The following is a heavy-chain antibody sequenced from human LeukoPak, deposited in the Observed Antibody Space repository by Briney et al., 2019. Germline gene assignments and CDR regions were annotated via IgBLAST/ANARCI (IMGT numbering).Heavy chain of an antibody. Sequence: SVKVSCKASGGTFSSYTISWVRQAPGQGLEWMGRIIPILGIANYAQKFQGRVTITADKSTSTAYMELSSLRSEDTAVYYCARDGAENSFDIWGQGTMVTISS. D-gene: IGHD2/OR15-2a*01. J-gene: IGHJ3*02. CDR2: IIPILGIA. CDR3: ARDGAENSFDI. V-gene: IGHV1-69*04. CDR1: GGTFSSYT.